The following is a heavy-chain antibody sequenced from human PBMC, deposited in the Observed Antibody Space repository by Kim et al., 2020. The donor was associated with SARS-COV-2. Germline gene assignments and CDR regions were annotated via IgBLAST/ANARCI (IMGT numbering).Heavy chain of an antibody. J-gene: IGHJ4*02. CDR3: AIPGRDYSGSYYDLFDY. Sequence: ASVKVSCKASGYTFTSYAMNWVRQAPGQGLEWMGWINTNTGNPTYAQGFTGRFVFSLDTSVSTAYLQISSLKAEDTAVYYCAIPGRDYSGSYYDLFDYWGQGTLVTVSS. D-gene: IGHD1-26*01. V-gene: IGHV7-4-1*02. CDR2: INTNTGNP. CDR1: GYTFTSYA.